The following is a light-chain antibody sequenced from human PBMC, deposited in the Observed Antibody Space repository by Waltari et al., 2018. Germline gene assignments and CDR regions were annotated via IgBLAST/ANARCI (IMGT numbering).Light chain of an antibody. Sequence: QSALTQPRSVSGSPGQSVTISCTGTSSDVGGYNYVSWYQQHPGKAPKLMIYDVSKRPSGVPDRFSGSKSGNTASLTLSGLQAEDEADYYCCSYAGSYTHVVFGGGTKLTVL. J-gene: IGLJ2*01. CDR3: CSYAGSYTHVV. CDR1: SSDVGGYNY. CDR2: DVS. V-gene: IGLV2-11*01.